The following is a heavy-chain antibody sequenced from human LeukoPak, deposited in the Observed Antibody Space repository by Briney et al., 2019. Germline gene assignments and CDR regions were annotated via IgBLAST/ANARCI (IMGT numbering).Heavy chain of an antibody. V-gene: IGHV3-30*07. Sequence: GRSLRLSCAASGFTFSSYAMHRVRQAPGKGLEWVAVISYDGSNKYYADSVKGRFTISRDNSKNTLYLQMNSLKTEDTAVYYCARVSTSWSVYGMDVWGQGTTVTVSS. CDR3: ARVSTSWSVYGMDV. CDR1: GFTFSSYA. D-gene: IGHD2-2*01. J-gene: IGHJ6*02. CDR2: ISYDGSNK.